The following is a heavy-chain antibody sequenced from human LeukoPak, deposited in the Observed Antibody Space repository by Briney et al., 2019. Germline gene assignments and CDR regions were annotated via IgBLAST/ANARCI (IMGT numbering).Heavy chain of an antibody. V-gene: IGHV1-69*02. Sequence: SVKVSCKASGDTFSSYTISWVRQAPGQGLEWMGRIIPILGIANYAQKFQGRVTITTDKSTSTAYMELRSLRSDDTAVYYCARGSVPDVGALIFDYWGQGTLVTVSS. CDR1: GDTFSSYT. CDR3: ARGSVPDVGALIFDY. D-gene: IGHD1-26*01. CDR2: IIPILGIA. J-gene: IGHJ4*02.